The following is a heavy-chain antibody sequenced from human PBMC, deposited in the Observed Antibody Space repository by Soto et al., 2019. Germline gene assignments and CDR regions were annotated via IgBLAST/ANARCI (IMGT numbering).Heavy chain of an antibody. D-gene: IGHD3-22*01. CDR1: GGTFSSYA. CDR3: AREYDSSGYYGYWFDP. V-gene: IGHV1-69*13. J-gene: IGHJ5*02. CDR2: IVPIFGTA. Sequence: SVKVSCKASGGTFSSYAISWVRQAPGQGLEWMGGIVPIFGTANYAQKFQGRVTITADESTSTAYMELSSLRSEDTAVYYCAREYDSSGYYGYWFDPWGQGTLVTVS.